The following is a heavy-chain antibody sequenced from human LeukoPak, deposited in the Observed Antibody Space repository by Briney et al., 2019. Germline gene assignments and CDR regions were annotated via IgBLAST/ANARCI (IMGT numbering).Heavy chain of an antibody. CDR3: ARGTAGSC. D-gene: IGHD2-15*01. Sequence: PGGSLRLSCTTSGFNFSDSRMTWVRQAPGKGLEWVSHISTDGSSKYYADSVKGRFTISRDNAKNSLYLQMNSLRAEDTAVYYCARGTAGSCWGQGTLVTVSS. V-gene: IGHV3-11*04. CDR1: GFNFSDSR. CDR2: ISTDGSSK. J-gene: IGHJ4*02.